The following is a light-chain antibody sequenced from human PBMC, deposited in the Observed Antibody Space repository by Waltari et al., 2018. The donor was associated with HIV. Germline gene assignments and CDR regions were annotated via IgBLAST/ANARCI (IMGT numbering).Light chain of an antibody. Sequence: QSALPQPRSVSGSPGQSVTISCTGPSSDVGVYNYVSWYQQHPGKAPTPMIYDVSKRPSGVPDRCSGSKSGNTASLTISGLQAEDEADYYCCSYAGSYTWVFGGGTKLTVL. J-gene: IGLJ3*02. CDR1: SSDVGVYNY. CDR2: DVS. CDR3: CSYAGSYTWV. V-gene: IGLV2-11*01.